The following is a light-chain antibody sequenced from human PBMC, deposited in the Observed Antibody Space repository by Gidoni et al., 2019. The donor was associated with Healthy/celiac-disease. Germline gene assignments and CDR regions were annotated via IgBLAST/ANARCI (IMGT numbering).Light chain of an antibody. CDR3: QVWDSSSDHVV. V-gene: IGLV3-21*03. CDR1: NIGRES. J-gene: IGLJ2*01. Sequence: SYVLTQPPSVSVAPGKTARITCGGNNIGRESLYWYQQKPGQAPVLVVYDDSDRPSGIPERFSGSNSGNTATLTISRVEGGDEADYYCQVWDSSSDHVVFGGGTKLTVL. CDR2: DDS.